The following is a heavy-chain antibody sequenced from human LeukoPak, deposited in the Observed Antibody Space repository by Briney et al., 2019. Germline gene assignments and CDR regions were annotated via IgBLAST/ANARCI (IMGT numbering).Heavy chain of an antibody. Sequence: SETLSLTCTVSGGSISSSSYYWGWIRQPPGKGLEWIGSIYYSGSTYYNPSLKSRVTISVDTSKNQFSLKLSSVTAADTAVYYCARVTAVAGSSAYWGQGTLVTVSS. CDR3: ARVTAVAGSSAY. D-gene: IGHD6-19*01. CDR2: IYYSGST. J-gene: IGHJ4*02. V-gene: IGHV4-39*07. CDR1: GGSISSSSYY.